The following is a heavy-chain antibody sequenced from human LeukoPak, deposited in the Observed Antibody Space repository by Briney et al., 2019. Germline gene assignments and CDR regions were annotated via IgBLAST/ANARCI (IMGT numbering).Heavy chain of an antibody. D-gene: IGHD3-10*01. J-gene: IGHJ5*02. CDR2: INPSGGST. CDR1: GYTFTSYY. CDR3: ARESRKKYGSGSRGWFDP. V-gene: IGHV1-46*03. Sequence: ASVKVSCKSSGYTFTSYYMHWVRQAPGQGLEWMGIINPSGGSTSYAQNFQGRVTMTRDTSTCTVYMELSSLRSEDAAVYYCARESRKKYGSGSRGWFDPWGQGTLVTVSS.